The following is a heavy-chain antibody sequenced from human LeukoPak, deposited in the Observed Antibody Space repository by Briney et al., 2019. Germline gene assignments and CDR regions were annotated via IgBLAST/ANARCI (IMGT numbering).Heavy chain of an antibody. Sequence: GGSLRLSCAASGFTFSSYAMSWVRQPPGKGLEWVSAISGTGGSTYYADSVKGRFTISRDNSKNTLYLQMNSLRAEDTAVYYCAKRASGSGTSLYYFDYWGQGTLVTVSS. CDR3: AKRASGSGTSLYYFDY. CDR1: GFTFSSYA. CDR2: ISGTGGST. D-gene: IGHD3-10*01. J-gene: IGHJ4*02. V-gene: IGHV3-23*01.